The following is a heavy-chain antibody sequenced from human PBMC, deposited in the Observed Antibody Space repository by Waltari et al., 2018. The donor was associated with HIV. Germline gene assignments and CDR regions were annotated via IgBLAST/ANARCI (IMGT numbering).Heavy chain of an antibody. Sequence: QVQLQESGPGLVKPSQTLSLTCSVSGVSISQGGSSWRWFRQHPGKGLEWIGYIYYSGSTYYNPSLKSRVIISVDTSKNQFSLKLSSVTAADTAVYYCARDLGYDTSGYYYGSAFDIWGQGTMVTVSS. CDR3: ARDLGYDTSGYYYGSAFDI. CDR2: IYYSGST. D-gene: IGHD3-22*01. CDR1: GVSISQGGSS. V-gene: IGHV4-31*03. J-gene: IGHJ3*02.